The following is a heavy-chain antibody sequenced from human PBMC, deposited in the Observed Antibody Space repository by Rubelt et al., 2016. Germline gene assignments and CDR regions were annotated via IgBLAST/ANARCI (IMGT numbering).Heavy chain of an antibody. J-gene: IGHJ4*02. Sequence: DVQLVQSGGGLVQPGGSLRLSCAASGFTFSSYSMNWVRQAPGKGLEWVSSISGSSSYIYYADSVKGRFTISRDNAKNSQYLQMNSLRAEDTAVYYCARGQKRTTMLLFDYWGQGTLVTVSS. CDR1: GFTFSSYS. V-gene: IGHV3-21*01. CDR2: ISGSSSYI. CDR3: ARGQKRTTMLLFDY. D-gene: IGHD4-17*01.